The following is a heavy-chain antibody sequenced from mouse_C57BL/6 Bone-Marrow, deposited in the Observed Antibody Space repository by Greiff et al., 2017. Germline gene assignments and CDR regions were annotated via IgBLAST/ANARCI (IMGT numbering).Heavy chain of an antibody. CDR2: INPNYGTT. J-gene: IGHJ4*01. CDR1: GYSFTDYN. D-gene: IGHD2-4*01. CDR3: ARGYDYDYSMDY. V-gene: IGHV1-39*01. Sequence: VQLQQPGPELVKPGASVKISCKASGYSFTDYNMNWVKQSNGKSLEWIGVINPNYGTTSYNQKFKGKATLTVDTSSSTAYMHLTRLTSEDSAVYYCARGYDYDYSMDYWGKGTSVTVSS.